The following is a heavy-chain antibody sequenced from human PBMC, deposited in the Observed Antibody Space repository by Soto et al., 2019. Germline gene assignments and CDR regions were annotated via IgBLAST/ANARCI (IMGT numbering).Heavy chain of an antibody. Sequence: TLSLTCTVSGGSVSSGGYYWSWILQHPGKGLEWIGYIYYSGSTYYNPSLKSRVTISVDTSKNQFSLKLSSVTAADTAVYYCARDQLYGSGSYVRFDPWGQGTLVTVSS. D-gene: IGHD3-10*01. CDR1: GGSVSSGGYY. J-gene: IGHJ5*02. V-gene: IGHV4-31*03. CDR2: IYYSGST. CDR3: ARDQLYGSGSYVRFDP.